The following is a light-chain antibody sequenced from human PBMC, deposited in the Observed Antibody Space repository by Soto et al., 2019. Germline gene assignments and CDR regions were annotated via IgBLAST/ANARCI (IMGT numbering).Light chain of an antibody. CDR3: QQSYSTLLT. V-gene: IGKV1-39*01. Sequence: IQMTQSPSSLSAYVGDRFTITFRASQGIRNDLGWYQQKQGKAPKLLIYAASSLQSGVPSRFSGSGSGTDVTLTISSLQTEDFATYYCQQSYSTLLTFGGGTKVDIK. CDR2: AAS. J-gene: IGKJ4*01. CDR1: QGIRND.